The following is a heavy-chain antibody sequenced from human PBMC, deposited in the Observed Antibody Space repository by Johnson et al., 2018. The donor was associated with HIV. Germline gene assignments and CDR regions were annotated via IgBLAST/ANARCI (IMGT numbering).Heavy chain of an antibody. J-gene: IGHJ3*02. CDR1: GFTFSSYG. CDR2: ISYDGANK. Sequence: QVQLVESGGGVVQPGRSLRLSCAASGFTFSSYGMHWVRQAPGKGLEWVAVISYDGANKYYADSVKGRFTISRDNSKNTLHLEMNSLRAEDTAMYYCARGTIIMFRGVIGFDIWGQGTMVTVSS. D-gene: IGHD3-10*01. V-gene: IGHV3-30*03. CDR3: ARGTIIMFRGVIGFDI.